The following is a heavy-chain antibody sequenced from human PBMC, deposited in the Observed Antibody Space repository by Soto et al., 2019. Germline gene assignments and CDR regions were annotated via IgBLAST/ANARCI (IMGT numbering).Heavy chain of an antibody. V-gene: IGHV3-15*01. CDR3: IRGYDYIWGSYYYYYYMDV. D-gene: IGHD3-16*01. Sequence: PGGSLRLSCAASGFSFSNAWMSWVRQAPGKGLEWVGRNKSKTDGGTTDYAAPVKGRFTISRDDSKNTLYLQMNSLKTEDTAVYYCIRGYDYIWGSYYYYYYMDVWGKGTTVTVSS. CDR1: GFSFSNAW. J-gene: IGHJ6*03. CDR2: NKSKTDGGTT.